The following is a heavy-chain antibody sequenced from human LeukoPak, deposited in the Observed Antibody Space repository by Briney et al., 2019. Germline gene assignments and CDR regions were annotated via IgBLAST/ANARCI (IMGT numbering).Heavy chain of an antibody. J-gene: IGHJ2*01. Sequence: SETLSLTCAVYGGSFSGYYWSWIRQPPGKGLEWIGEINHSGSTNYNPSLKSRVTISVDTSKNQFSLKLSSVTAADTAVYYCARGYLAGWYWYFDLWGRGTLVTVSS. D-gene: IGHD6-19*01. CDR3: ARGYLAGWYWYFDL. CDR2: INHSGST. CDR1: GGSFSGYY. V-gene: IGHV4-34*01.